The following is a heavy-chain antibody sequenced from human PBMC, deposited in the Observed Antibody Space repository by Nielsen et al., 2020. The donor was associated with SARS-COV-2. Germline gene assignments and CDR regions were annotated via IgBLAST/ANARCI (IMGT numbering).Heavy chain of an antibody. CDR1: GYTFISYY. Sequence: SVQVSCMASGYTFISYYMHWVRPAPGQGLEWMGIINPSGGSTSYPQKFQGRVTMTRDTSTSTVYMELSSLRSEDTAVYYCAREDRTNYYYGMDVWGQGTTVTVSS. CDR3: AREDRTNYYYGMDV. D-gene: IGHD3-16*02. V-gene: IGHV1-46*01. CDR2: INPSGGST. J-gene: IGHJ6*02.